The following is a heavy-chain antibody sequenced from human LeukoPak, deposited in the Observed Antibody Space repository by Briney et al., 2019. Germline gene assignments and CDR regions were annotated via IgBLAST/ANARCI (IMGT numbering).Heavy chain of an antibody. CDR3: AREIYGSGSYYFDY. J-gene: IGHJ4*02. CDR1: GGSFSGYY. Sequence: SETLSLTCAVYGGSFSGYYWSWIRQPPGKGLEWIGEINHSGSTNYNPSLKSRVTISVDTSKNQFSLKLSSVTAADTAVYYCAREIYGSGSYYFDYWGQGTLVTVSS. V-gene: IGHV4-34*01. D-gene: IGHD3-10*01. CDR2: INHSGST.